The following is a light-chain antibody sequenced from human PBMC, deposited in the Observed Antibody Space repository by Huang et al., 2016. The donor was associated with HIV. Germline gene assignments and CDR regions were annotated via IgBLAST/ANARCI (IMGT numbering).Light chain of an antibody. CDR1: QSVRSN. CDR3: QQYNDWLPYT. Sequence: EMVVTQSPATLSVSPGERATLSCRASQSVRSNLAWYQQKAGQAPRLLIYGASTRATGIPARFSGSGSGTEFTLTISSLQSEDFAVYYCQQYNDWLPYTFGQGTKLEIK. CDR2: GAS. V-gene: IGKV3-15*01. J-gene: IGKJ2*01.